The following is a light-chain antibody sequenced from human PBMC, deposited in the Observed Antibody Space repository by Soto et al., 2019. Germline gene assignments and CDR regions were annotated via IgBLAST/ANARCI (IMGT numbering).Light chain of an antibody. Sequence: IVMTQSPDSLAVSLGERATINCKSSQSVLYRSNSKNYLAWYQQKPGQPPRLLIYWASTRESVVPDRFSGRGSGADITLTISSLQAEDVAVYYCQPYFSTPLTFGGGTKVEIK. V-gene: IGKV4-1*01. J-gene: IGKJ4*01. CDR2: WAS. CDR1: QSVLYRSNSKNY. CDR3: QPYFSTPLT.